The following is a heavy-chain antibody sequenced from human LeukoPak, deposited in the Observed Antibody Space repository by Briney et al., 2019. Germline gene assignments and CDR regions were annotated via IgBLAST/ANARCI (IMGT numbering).Heavy chain of an antibody. CDR1: GCTFSSYW. V-gene: IGHV3-7*01. CDR3: ARDKSYGDSSDY. CDR2: IKQEGSEK. D-gene: IGHD4-17*01. J-gene: IGHJ4*02. Sequence: GGSLRLSCAASGCTFSSYWMSWVRQAPGKGLEWVANIKQEGSEKYYVDSVKGRFTISRDNAKNSLYLQMNSLRAEDTAVYYCARDKSYGDSSDYWGQGTLVTVSS.